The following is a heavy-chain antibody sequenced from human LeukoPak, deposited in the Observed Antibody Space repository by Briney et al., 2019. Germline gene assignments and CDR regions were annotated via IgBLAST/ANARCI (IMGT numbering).Heavy chain of an antibody. V-gene: IGHV3-30*04. J-gene: IGHJ4*02. CDR2: ISYDGSNK. CDR1: GLTFSGSA. Sequence: GGSLRLSCAASGLTFSGSAMHWVRQAPGKGLEWVAFISYDGSNKYYADSVKGRFTISRDNSKNTLYLQMNSLTTEDTAVYYCAREAPFDYWGQGTLVTVSS. CDR3: AREAPFDY.